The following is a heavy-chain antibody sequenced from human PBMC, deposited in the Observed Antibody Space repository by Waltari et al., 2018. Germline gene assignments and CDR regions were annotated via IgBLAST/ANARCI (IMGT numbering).Heavy chain of an antibody. V-gene: IGHV1-24*01. CDR1: GYTLTELS. Sequence: QVQLVQSGAEVKKPGASVKVSCKVSGYTLTELSMHWVRQAPGKGLEWMGGFDPEAGETIYAQKFQGRVTMTEDTSTDTAYMELSSLRSEDTAVYYCATDPDSVYSSSWTDAFDIWGQGTMVTVSS. CDR2: FDPEAGET. CDR3: ATDPDSVYSSSWTDAFDI. J-gene: IGHJ3*02. D-gene: IGHD6-13*01.